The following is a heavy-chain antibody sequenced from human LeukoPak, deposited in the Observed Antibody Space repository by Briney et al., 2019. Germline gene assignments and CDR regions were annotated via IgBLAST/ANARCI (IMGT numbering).Heavy chain of an antibody. V-gene: IGHV3-30*02. J-gene: IGHJ6*03. Sequence: GGSLRLSCAASGFTFSSYGMHCVRQAPGKGLEWVAFMRYDGSNRNYADSVKGRFTISRDNSKNTLYLQMNSLRAEDTAVYYCAKGVKVPLLRYFSYYMDVWGKGTTVTISS. D-gene: IGHD3-9*01. CDR2: MRYDGSNR. CDR3: AKGVKVPLLRYFSYYMDV. CDR1: GFTFSSYG.